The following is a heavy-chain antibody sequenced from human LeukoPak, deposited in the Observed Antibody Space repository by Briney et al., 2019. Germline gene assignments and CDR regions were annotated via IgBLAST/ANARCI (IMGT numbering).Heavy chain of an antibody. V-gene: IGHV3-53*01. J-gene: IGHJ4*02. CDR2: IYSGGST. CDR1: GFTVGSNY. Sequence: GGSLRLSCAASGFTVGSNYMSWVRQAPGKGLEWVSVIYSGGSTYYADSVKGRFTISRDNSKNTLYLQMNSLRAEDTAVYYCASDSSRNYYDSSGSLGGFDYWGQGTLVTVSS. CDR3: ASDSSRNYYDSSGSLGGFDY. D-gene: IGHD3-22*01.